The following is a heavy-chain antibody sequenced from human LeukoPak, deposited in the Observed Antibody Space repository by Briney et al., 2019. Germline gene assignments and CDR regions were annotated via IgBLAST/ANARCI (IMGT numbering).Heavy chain of an antibody. Sequence: GGSLRLSCAASGFTFSNYGMHWVRQAPGKGLEWVAVVSYDVYTKYYADSVKGRFTISRDNSKNTLFLEMNSLRPEDTAVYYCASEGLSSGSHFSAWFDPWGQGTLVTVSS. D-gene: IGHD3-10*01. J-gene: IGHJ5*02. CDR3: ASEGLSSGSHFSAWFDP. CDR2: VSYDVYTK. CDR1: GFTFSNYG. V-gene: IGHV3-30*03.